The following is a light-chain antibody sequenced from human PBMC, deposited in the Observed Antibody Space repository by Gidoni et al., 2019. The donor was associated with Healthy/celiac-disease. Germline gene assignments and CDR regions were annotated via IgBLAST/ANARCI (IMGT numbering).Light chain of an antibody. CDR2: GAS. J-gene: IGKJ4*01. CDR3: QQYGSSPLT. V-gene: IGKV3-20*01. CDR1: QSVSSSY. Sequence: EIFLTQSPGTLSLSPGERATLSCRASQSVSSSYLAWYQQKPGQAPRLLIYGASSRATGIPDRFSGSGSGTDFTLTISRLEPEDFAVYYCQQYGSSPLTFGGGTKVEIK.